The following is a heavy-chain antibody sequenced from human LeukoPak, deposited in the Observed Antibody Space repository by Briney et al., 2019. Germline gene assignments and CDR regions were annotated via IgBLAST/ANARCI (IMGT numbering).Heavy chain of an antibody. D-gene: IGHD2-2*02. CDR2: ISAYNGNT. V-gene: IGHV1-18*01. J-gene: IGHJ4*02. CDR1: GYTFTSYD. CDR3: ARSFPHVVVVPAAIPLDY. Sequence: AASVKVSCKASGYTFTSYDINWVRQATGQGLEWMGWISAYNGNTNYAQKLQGRVTMTTDTSTSTAYMELRSLRSDDTAVYYCARSFPHVVVVPAAIPLDYWGQGTLVTVSS.